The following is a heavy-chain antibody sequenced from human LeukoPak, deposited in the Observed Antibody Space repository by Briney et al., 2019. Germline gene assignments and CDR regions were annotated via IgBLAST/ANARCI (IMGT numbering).Heavy chain of an antibody. D-gene: IGHD4-17*01. CDR2: IYYRSKWYN. Sequence: SQTLSLTCAVSGDSVSSKNGAWHWIRQSPARGLEWLGRIYYRSKWYNDYAVSVKSRITITPDTSKNQFSLQLNSATPEDTAVYYCARDRDDYGDYYFDYWGQGTLVTVSS. CDR3: ARDRDDYGDYYFDY. V-gene: IGHV6-1*01. J-gene: IGHJ4*02. CDR1: GDSVSSKNGA.